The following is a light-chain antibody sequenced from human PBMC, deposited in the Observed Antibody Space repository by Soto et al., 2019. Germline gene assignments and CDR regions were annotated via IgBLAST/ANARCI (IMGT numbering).Light chain of an antibody. J-gene: IGKJ5*01. CDR2: GAS. CDR3: QQYGSSPLT. Sequence: EIVLTQSPGTLSLSPGERATLSCRASQSVSSSYLAWYQQKPGQAPRLLIYGASSRATGLPDRISGSGSGTDFTLTISRLESEDFAVYYCQQYGSSPLTFGQGTRLEIK. CDR1: QSVSSSY. V-gene: IGKV3-20*01.